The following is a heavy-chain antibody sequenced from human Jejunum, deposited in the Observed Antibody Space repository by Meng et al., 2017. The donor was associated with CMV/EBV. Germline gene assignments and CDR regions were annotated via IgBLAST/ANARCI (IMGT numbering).Heavy chain of an antibody. Sequence: FSGFSLTTSGVGVGWIRQPPGKALEWLALIYWDDDKRYSPSLKSRVTITKDTSKNQVVLTMTSMDPVDTATYFCAHKPRNGLDTWFDSWGQGTLVTVSS. J-gene: IGHJ5*01. D-gene: IGHD5-24*01. CDR2: IYWDDDK. V-gene: IGHV2-5*02. CDR3: AHKPRNGLDTWFDS. CDR1: GFSLTTSGVG.